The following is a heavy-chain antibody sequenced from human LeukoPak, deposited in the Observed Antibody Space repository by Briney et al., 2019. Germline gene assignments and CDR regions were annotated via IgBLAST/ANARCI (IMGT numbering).Heavy chain of an antibody. V-gene: IGHV3-21*01. CDR2: ISSSSSYI. D-gene: IGHD6-19*01. CDR1: GFTFSSYS. CDR3: ARAVSSGWYLDY. J-gene: IGHJ4*02. Sequence: KTGGSLRLSCAASGFTFSSYSKNWVRQAPGKGLEWVSSISSSSSYIYYADSVKGRFTISRDNAKNSLYLQMNSLRAEDTAVYYCARAVSSGWYLDYWGQGTLVTVSS.